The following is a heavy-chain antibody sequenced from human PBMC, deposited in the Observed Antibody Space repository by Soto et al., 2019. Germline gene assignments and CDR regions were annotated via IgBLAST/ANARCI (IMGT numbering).Heavy chain of an antibody. CDR1: GGSISSGGYY. CDR3: ARVKVVVVADAFDI. CDR2: IYYSGST. V-gene: IGHV4-31*03. Sequence: SETLSLTCTVSGGSISSGGYYWSWIRQHPGKGLEWIGYIYYSGSTYYNPSLKSRVTISVDTSKNQFSLELSSVTAADTAVYYCARVKVVVVADAFDIWGQGTMVTVSS. J-gene: IGHJ3*02. D-gene: IGHD2-15*01.